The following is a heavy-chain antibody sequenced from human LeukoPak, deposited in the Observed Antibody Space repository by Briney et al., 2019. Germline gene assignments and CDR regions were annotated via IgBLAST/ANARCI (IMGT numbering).Heavy chain of an antibody. CDR2: IYSGGST. CDR1: GFTVSKNY. V-gene: IGHV3-66*02. D-gene: IGHD3-3*01. J-gene: IGHJ3*02. Sequence: GGSLRLSCTASGFTVSKNYMSWVRQAPGKGLEWVSVIYSGGSTYYADSVKGRFTISRDNSKNTPYLQMNSLRTEDTAVYYCARDFDAFDIWAQGTMVTVSS. CDR3: ARDFDAFDI.